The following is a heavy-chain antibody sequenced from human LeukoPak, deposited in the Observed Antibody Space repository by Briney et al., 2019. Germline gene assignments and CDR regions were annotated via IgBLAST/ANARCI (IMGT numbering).Heavy chain of an antibody. V-gene: IGHV3-30*02. Sequence: GGSLRLSCAASGFTFSSYGMHWVRQAPGKGLEWVAFIRYDGSNKYYADSVKGRFTISRDNSKNTLYLQMNSLRAEDTAVYYCAKGGAPYGGTLNWFDPWGQGTLVTVS. CDR2: IRYDGSNK. D-gene: IGHD4-23*01. J-gene: IGHJ5*02. CDR1: GFTFSSYG. CDR3: AKGGAPYGGTLNWFDP.